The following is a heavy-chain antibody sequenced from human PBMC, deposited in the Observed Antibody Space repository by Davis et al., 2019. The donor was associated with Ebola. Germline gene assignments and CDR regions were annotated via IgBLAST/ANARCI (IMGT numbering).Heavy chain of an antibody. V-gene: IGHV1-46*03. CDR1: GYTFTGYY. CDR3: ARLYPGAAYYYDSSGYSDAFDI. Sequence: ASVKVSCKASGYTFTGYYMHWVRQAPGQGLEWMGIINPSGGSTSYAQKFQGRVTMTRDTSTSTVYMELSSLRSEDTAVYYCARLYPGAAYYYDSSGYSDAFDIWGQGTMVTVSS. D-gene: IGHD3-22*01. CDR2: INPSGGST. J-gene: IGHJ3*02.